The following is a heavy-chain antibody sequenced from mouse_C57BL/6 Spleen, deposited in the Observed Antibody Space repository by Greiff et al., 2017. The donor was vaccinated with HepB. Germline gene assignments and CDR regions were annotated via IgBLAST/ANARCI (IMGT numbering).Heavy chain of an antibody. CDR3: ARVEGNYVFAY. V-gene: IGHV5-4*01. D-gene: IGHD2-1*01. Sequence: EVQGVESGGGLVKPGGSLKLSCAASGFTFSSYAMSWVRQTPEQRLEWVATISDGGSYTYYPDNVKGRFTISRDNAKNNLYLQMSHLKSEDTAMYYCARVEGNYVFAYWGQGTLVTVSA. CDR2: ISDGGSYT. CDR1: GFTFSSYA. J-gene: IGHJ3*01.